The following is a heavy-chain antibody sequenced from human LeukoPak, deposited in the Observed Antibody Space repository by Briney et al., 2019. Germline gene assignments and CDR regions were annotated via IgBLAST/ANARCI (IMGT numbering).Heavy chain of an antibody. CDR3: TTPTDLAY. CDR1: GFNFTNAW. Sequence: GGSLRLSCAAAGFNFTNAWMSWVRQAPGKGLEWVGRIKGKPDGATIAYAAPVKGRFTISRDDSRSSLYLQMNSLKTEDAAVYYCTTPTDLAYWGQGALVTVSS. J-gene: IGHJ4*02. CDR2: IKGKPDGATI. V-gene: IGHV3-15*01.